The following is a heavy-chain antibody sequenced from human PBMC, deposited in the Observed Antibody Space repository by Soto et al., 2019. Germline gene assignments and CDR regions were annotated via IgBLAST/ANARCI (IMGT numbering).Heavy chain of an antibody. D-gene: IGHD2-8*01. CDR3: ASGPDCTNGVCHDYYYYYGMDV. CDR2: ISSSGSTI. Sequence: GGSLRLSCAASGFTFSDYYMSWIRQAPGKGLEWVSYISSSGSTIYYADSVKGRFTISRDNAKNSLYLQMNSLRAEDTAVYYCASGPDCTNGVCHDYYYYYGMDVWGQGTTVTVS. J-gene: IGHJ6*02. CDR1: GFTFSDYY. V-gene: IGHV3-11*01.